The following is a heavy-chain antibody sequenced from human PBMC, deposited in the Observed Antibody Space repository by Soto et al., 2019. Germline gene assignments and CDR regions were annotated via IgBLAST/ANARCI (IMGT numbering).Heavy chain of an antibody. V-gene: IGHV4-34*01. CDR2: INHSGST. D-gene: IGHD4-4*01. CDR3: ARGHLHDYYYDYGMDV. J-gene: IGHJ6*02. CDR1: GGSFSGYY. Sequence: QVQLQQWGAGLLKPSETLSLTCAVYGGSFSGYYWSWIRQPPGKGLEWIGEINHSGSTNYNPSLKSRVTISVDTSKNQFSLKLSSVTAADTAVYYCARGHLHDYYYDYGMDVWGQGTTVTVSS.